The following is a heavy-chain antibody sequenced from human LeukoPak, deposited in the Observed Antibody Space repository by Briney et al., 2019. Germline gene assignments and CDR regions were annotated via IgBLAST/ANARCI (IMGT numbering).Heavy chain of an antibody. D-gene: IGHD3-10*01. CDR2: IYYSGST. V-gene: IGHV4-59*01. CDR1: GGSISSYY. Sequence: PSETLSLTCTVSGGSISSYYWSWIRQPPGKGLEWIGYIYYSGSTNYNPSLKSRVTISVDTSKNQFSLKLSSVTAADTAVYCCARGPPGGSRYYYYYMDVWGKGTTVTVSS. J-gene: IGHJ6*03. CDR3: ARGPPGGSRYYYYYMDV.